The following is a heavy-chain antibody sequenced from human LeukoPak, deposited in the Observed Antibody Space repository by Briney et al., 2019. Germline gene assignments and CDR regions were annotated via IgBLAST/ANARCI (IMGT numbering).Heavy chain of an antibody. CDR2: ISSSGSTI. Sequence: PGGSLRLSCAASGFTFSDYYMSWIRQAPGKGLEWVSYISSSGSTIYYADSVKGRFTISRDNAKNSLYLQMNSLRAEDTAVYYCARDSSCGSYDSSGYQGACSASDAFDIWGQGTMVTVSS. V-gene: IGHV3-11*01. D-gene: IGHD3-22*01. CDR3: ARDSSCGSYDSSGYQGACSASDAFDI. CDR1: GFTFSDYY. J-gene: IGHJ3*02.